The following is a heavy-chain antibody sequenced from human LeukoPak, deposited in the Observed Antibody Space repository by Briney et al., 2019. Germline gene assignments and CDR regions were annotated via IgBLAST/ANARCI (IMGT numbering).Heavy chain of an antibody. V-gene: IGHV1-18*01. D-gene: IGHD3-10*01. CDR3: ARRVGRLTMVRGADFDY. Sequence: GASVKVSCTASGYTFTSYGISWVRQAPGQGLEGMGWISAYNGNTNYAQKLQGRVTMTTDTSTSTAYMELRSLRSDDTAVYYCARRVGRLTMVRGADFDYWGQGTLVTVSS. J-gene: IGHJ4*02. CDR1: GYTFTSYG. CDR2: ISAYNGNT.